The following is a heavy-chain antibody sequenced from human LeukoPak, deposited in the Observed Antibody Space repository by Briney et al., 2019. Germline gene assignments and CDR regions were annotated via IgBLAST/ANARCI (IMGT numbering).Heavy chain of an antibody. D-gene: IGHD2-2*01. CDR1: GFTFSSYA. Sequence: GGSLRLSCAASGFTFSSYAMSWVRQAPGKGLEWVSGISGSGSSTYYADSVKGRFTISRDNSKNTLYLQMNSLRAEDTGVYYSAKKDGYCSSTSCLYYYYMDVWGKGTTVTVSS. CDR2: ISGSGSST. CDR3: AKKDGYCSSTSCLYYYYMDV. V-gene: IGHV3-23*01. J-gene: IGHJ6*03.